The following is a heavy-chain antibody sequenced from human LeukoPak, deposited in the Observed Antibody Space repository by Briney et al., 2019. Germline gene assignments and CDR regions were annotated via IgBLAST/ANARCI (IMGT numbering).Heavy chain of an antibody. CDR2: ISAYNGNT. CDR3: ARGGRRRRGGGVVFDI. J-gene: IGHJ3*02. Sequence: GASVKVSCKASGYTFTNYAMNWVRQAPGQGLEWMGWISAYNGNTELAQKFQGRVTLATDASTSTAYVELRSLTSDDTAVYFCARGGRRRRGGGVVFDIWGQGTGVTV. D-gene: IGHD3-16*01. V-gene: IGHV1-18*01. CDR1: GYTFTNYA.